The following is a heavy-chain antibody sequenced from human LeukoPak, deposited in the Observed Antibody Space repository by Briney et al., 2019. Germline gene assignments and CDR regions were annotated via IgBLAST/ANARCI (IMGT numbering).Heavy chain of an antibody. D-gene: IGHD6-13*01. CDR1: GFTLDDYA. J-gene: IGHJ1*01. Sequence: GGSLRLSCAASGFTLDDYAMHWVRQAPGKGLEWVSLIGGDGGSTYYADSVKGRFTISRDNSKNSLYLQMNSLRTEDTALYYCAKDSRRMGPYSSSWYQVEYFQHWGQGTLVTVSS. V-gene: IGHV3-43*02. CDR2: IGGDGGST. CDR3: AKDSRRMGPYSSSWYQVEYFQH.